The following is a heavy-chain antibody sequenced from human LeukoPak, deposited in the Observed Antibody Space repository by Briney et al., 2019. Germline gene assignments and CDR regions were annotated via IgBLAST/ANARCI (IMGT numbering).Heavy chain of an antibody. V-gene: IGHV4-34*01. D-gene: IGHD5-18*01. Sequence: SETLSLTCAVYGGSFSGYYWSWIRQPPGKGLEWIGEINHSGSTNYNPSLKSRVTISVDTSKNQFYLKLSSVTAADTAVYYCARRWVRFGVGPGYSYGPATSRGGEFDYWGQGTLVTVSS. CDR1: GGSFSGYY. CDR3: ARRWVRFGVGPGYSYGPATSRGGEFDY. J-gene: IGHJ4*02. CDR2: INHSGST.